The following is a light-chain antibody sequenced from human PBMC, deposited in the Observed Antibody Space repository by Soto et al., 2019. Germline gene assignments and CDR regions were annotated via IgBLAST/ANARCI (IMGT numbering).Light chain of an antibody. CDR1: QSISTW. J-gene: IGKJ1*01. Sequence: DIQMTQSPSTLSASVGDRVTITCRASQSISTWLAWYQQKPGEAPNLLIYKASTLRSGVPSRFSGSGSGTEFTLTSSSLQPDDFATYYGQQYSIYSRTFGQGTKVELK. V-gene: IGKV1-5*03. CDR2: KAS. CDR3: QQYSIYSRT.